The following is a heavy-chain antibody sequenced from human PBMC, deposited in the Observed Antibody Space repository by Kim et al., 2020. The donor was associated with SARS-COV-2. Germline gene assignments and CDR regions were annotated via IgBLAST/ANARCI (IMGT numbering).Heavy chain of an antibody. CDR3: ARHSRSYYDSSGLNWFDP. Sequence: SETLSLTCTVSGGSISSSSYYWGWIRQPPGKGLEWIGSIYYSGSTYYNPSLKSRVTISVDTSKNQFSLKLSSVTAADTAVYYCARHSRSYYDSSGLNWFDPWGQGTLVTVSS. V-gene: IGHV4-39*01. CDR1: GGSISSSSYY. J-gene: IGHJ5*02. D-gene: IGHD3-22*01. CDR2: IYYSGST.